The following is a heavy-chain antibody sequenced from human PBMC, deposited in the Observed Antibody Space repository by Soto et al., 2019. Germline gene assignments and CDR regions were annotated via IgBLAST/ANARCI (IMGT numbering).Heavy chain of an antibody. CDR2: IYYSGST. CDR1: GGSISSSSYY. D-gene: IGHD6-6*01. V-gene: IGHV4-39*01. Sequence: SETLSLTCSVSGGSISSSSYYWGWIRQPPGKGLEWIGSIYYSGSTYYNPSLKSRVTISVDTSKNQFSLKLSSVTAADTAVYYCARLRASYSSSDYWGQGTLVTVSS. J-gene: IGHJ4*02. CDR3: ARLRASYSSSDY.